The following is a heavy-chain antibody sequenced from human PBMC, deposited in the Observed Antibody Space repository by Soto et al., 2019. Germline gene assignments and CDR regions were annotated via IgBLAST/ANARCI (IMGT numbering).Heavy chain of an antibody. CDR3: ARDGIAAAGTVFFDY. V-gene: IGHV1-8*01. J-gene: IGHJ4*02. CDR1: GYTFTSYD. CDR2: MNPNSGNT. D-gene: IGHD6-13*01. Sequence: ASVKVSCKASGYTFTSYDINWVRQATGQGLEWMGWMNPNSGNTGYAQKLQGRVTMTTDTSTSTAYMELRSLRSDDTAVYYCARDGIAAAGTVFFDYWGQGTLVTVSS.